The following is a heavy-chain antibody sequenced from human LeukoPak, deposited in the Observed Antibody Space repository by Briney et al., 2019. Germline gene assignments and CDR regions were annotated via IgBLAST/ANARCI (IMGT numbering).Heavy chain of an antibody. J-gene: IGHJ4*02. CDR3: AGVLRRGDQWLHAFDI. CDR1: GDSISSSNW. V-gene: IGHV4-4*02. D-gene: IGHD6-19*01. CDR2: IYYSGST. Sequence: PSETLSLTCAVSGDSISSSNWWSWVRQPPGKGLEWIGYIYYSGSTNYNPSLKSRVTISVDTSKNQFSLKLSSVTAADTAVYYCAGVLRRGDQWLHAFDIWGQGTLVTVSS.